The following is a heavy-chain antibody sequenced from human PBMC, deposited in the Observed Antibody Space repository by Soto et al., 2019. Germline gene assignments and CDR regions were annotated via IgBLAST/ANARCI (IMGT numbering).Heavy chain of an antibody. J-gene: IGHJ6*01. CDR1: GLTFSTYG. CDR2: ISSGGEYA. D-gene: IGHD6-13*01. V-gene: IGHV3-21*01. Sequence: EVQLVESGGGLVKPGGSLRLSCAASGLTFSTYGMNWVRQAPGKGLEWVSSISSGGEYAGYADSVKGRLTISRDNAKNTLYLQLCSLRVGVTSVFYCATVGAAGAARGVGGQGTTVTVSS. CDR3: ATVGAAGAARGV.